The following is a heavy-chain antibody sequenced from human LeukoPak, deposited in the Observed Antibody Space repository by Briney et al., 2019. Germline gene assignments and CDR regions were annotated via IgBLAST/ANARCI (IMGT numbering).Heavy chain of an antibody. CDR1: GYTFTGYY. CDR2: INPNSGGT. J-gene: IGHJ4*02. CDR3: ARDLNRVGFIVVVPATLNY. V-gene: IGHV1-2*02. Sequence: ASVKVSCKASGYTFTGYYMHWVRQAPGQGLEWMGWINPNSGGTNYAQKFQGRVTMTRDTSISTAYMELSRLRSDDTAVYYCARDLNRVGFIVVVPATLNYWGQGTLVTVFS. D-gene: IGHD2-2*01.